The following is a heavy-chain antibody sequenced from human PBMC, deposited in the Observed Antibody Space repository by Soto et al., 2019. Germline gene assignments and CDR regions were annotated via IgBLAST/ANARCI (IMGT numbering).Heavy chain of an antibody. D-gene: IGHD6-13*01. V-gene: IGHV4-38-2*01. J-gene: IGHJ6*02. CDR1: GYSISSGYY. CDR3: ARLAPIAAADGMDX. Sequence: LSLTCAVSGYSISSGYYWGWIRQSPGKGLEWIGSIYHSGSTYYNPSLKSRVIISVDTSKNQFSLKLSSVTAADTAVYYCARLAPIAAADGMDXWGQGNTVTV. CDR2: IYHSGST.